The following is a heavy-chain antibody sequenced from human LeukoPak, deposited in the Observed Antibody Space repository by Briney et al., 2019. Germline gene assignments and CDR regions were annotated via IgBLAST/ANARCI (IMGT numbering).Heavy chain of an antibody. Sequence: PGGSLRLSCAASGFPFDVQTMSWVRQAPGKGLDWVASMREDGSEIYYVDSVKGRFTISRDNPKNSVYLQMNSLRAEDTAVCYCARGGATRGRFENWGQGTLVTVSS. CDR2: MREDGSEI. J-gene: IGHJ4*02. CDR1: GFPFDVQT. CDR3: ARGGATRGRFEN. V-gene: IGHV3-7*01. D-gene: IGHD1-26*01.